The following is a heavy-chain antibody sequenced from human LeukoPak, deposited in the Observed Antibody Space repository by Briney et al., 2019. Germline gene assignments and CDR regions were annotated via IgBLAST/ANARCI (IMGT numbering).Heavy chain of an antibody. Sequence: GGSLRLSCAASGFTFSSYAMSWVRQAPGKGLEWVSAISGSGGSTYYADSVKGRFTISRDNSKNTLYLQMNSLRAEDTVVYYCAKDLSMWQWLARHPDAFDIWGQGTMVTVSS. CDR2: ISGSGGST. D-gene: IGHD6-19*01. V-gene: IGHV3-23*01. CDR3: AKDLSMWQWLARHPDAFDI. J-gene: IGHJ3*02. CDR1: GFTFSSYA.